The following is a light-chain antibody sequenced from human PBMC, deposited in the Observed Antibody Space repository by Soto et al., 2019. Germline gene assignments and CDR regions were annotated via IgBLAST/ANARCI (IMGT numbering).Light chain of an antibody. CDR1: SSDVGAYNY. Sequence: QSLLTQPASVSRSPGQSIAISFTVTSSDVGAYNYVSWYQQHPGKAPKLMIYDDSNRPSGVSNRFSGSKSGNTASLTISGLQAEDEADYYCNSYTTSSTHVFGTGTKVPVL. J-gene: IGLJ1*01. CDR3: NSYTTSSTHV. CDR2: DDS. V-gene: IGLV2-14*03.